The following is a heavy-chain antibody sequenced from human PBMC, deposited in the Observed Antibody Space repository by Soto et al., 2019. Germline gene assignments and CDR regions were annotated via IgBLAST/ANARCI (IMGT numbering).Heavy chain of an antibody. CDR1: GGSISTTNW. Sequence: QVQLQESGPGLVKPSGTLSLTCTVSGGSISTTNWWTWVRQPPGKGLEWIGESYHSGTTNYNPYHKSRYPISVNNSNNHFSLEMSSETAADTAVYYCARERTTGTSPSLDSWGQGPLVNASS. CDR3: ARERTTGTSPSLDS. CDR2: SYHSGTT. J-gene: IGHJ4*02. D-gene: IGHD1-7*01. V-gene: IGHV4-4*02.